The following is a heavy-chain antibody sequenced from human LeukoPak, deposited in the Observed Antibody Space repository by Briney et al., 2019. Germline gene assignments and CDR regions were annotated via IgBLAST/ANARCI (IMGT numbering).Heavy chain of an antibody. CDR3: ARDTDYDFWSGYYGYFVY. J-gene: IGHJ4*02. Sequence: ASVKVSCKASGYTFTGYYMHWVRQAPGQGLEWMGWINPNSGGTNYAQKFQGRVTMTRDTSISTAYMELSRLRSDDTAVYYCARDTDYDFWSGYYGYFVYWGQGTLVTVSS. CDR2: INPNSGGT. V-gene: IGHV1-2*02. CDR1: GYTFTGYY. D-gene: IGHD3-3*01.